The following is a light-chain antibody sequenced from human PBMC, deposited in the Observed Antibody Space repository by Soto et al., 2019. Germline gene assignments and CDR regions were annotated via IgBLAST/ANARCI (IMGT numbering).Light chain of an antibody. J-gene: IGLJ1*01. CDR3: SPYSSRTAYV. CDR2: EVS. Sequence: QSVLTQPASVSGSPGQSITISCTGTSSDVGGYNYVSWYQLHPGKAPKLMVYEVSNRPSGVSNRFSGSKSGSTASLTITGLQAEDEADYYCSPYSSRTAYV. CDR1: SSDVGGYNY. V-gene: IGLV2-14*01.